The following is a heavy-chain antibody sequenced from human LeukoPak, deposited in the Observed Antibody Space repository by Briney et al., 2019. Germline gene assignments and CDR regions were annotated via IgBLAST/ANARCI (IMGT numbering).Heavy chain of an antibody. CDR1: GYSISSGYY. Sequence: SETLSLTCTVSGYSISSGYYWGWIRQPPGKGLEWIGNIYHSGRTYYNPSLKSRVTILVDTSNNQFSLKLSSVTAADTAVYYCAREGDSNSVGWFDPWGQGTLVTVSS. CDR3: AREGDSNSVGWFDP. D-gene: IGHD6-13*01. CDR2: IYHSGRT. J-gene: IGHJ5*02. V-gene: IGHV4-38-2*02.